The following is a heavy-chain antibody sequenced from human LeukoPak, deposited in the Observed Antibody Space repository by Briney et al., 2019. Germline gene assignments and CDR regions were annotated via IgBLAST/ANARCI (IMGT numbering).Heavy chain of an antibody. D-gene: IGHD6-19*01. CDR1: GFTFSSYA. Sequence: GGSLRLSCAASGFTFSSYAMSWVRQAPGKGLKWVSAISGSGGSTYYADSVKGRFTISRDNAKNSLYLQMNSLRAEDTAVYYCARDSRGQWLVNFDYWGQGTLVTVSS. CDR3: ARDSRGQWLVNFDY. CDR2: ISGSGGST. V-gene: IGHV3-23*01. J-gene: IGHJ4*02.